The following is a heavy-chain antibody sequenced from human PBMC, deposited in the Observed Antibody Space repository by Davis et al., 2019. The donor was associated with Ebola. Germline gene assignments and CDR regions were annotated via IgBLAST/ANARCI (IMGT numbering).Heavy chain of an antibody. Sequence: MPGGSLRLSCTVSGDSITSYHWSWIRQPPGKGLEWIGYINYSGSTNHNPSLKSRVTMSVDTSKNQFSLYLSSVTAADTAVYFCARVRYYDLNWFDPWGQGTLVTVSS. J-gene: IGHJ5*02. CDR1: GDSITSYH. CDR3: ARVRYYDLNWFDP. D-gene: IGHD3-3*01. V-gene: IGHV4-59*08. CDR2: INYSGST.